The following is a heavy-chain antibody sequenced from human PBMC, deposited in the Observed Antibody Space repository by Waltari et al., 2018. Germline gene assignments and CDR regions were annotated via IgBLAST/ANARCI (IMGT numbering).Heavy chain of an antibody. CDR2: ISSSSSYI. CDR1: GFTLSGYS. D-gene: IGHD2-2*01. CDR3: ARPANDAFDI. Sequence: EVQLVESGGGLVKPGGSLRVSWAACGFTLSGYSMKWVRQAPGKGLEWVSSISSSSSYIYYADSVKGRFTISRDNAKNSLYLQMNSLRAEDTAVYYCARPANDAFDIWGQGTMVTVSS. V-gene: IGHV3-21*01. J-gene: IGHJ3*02.